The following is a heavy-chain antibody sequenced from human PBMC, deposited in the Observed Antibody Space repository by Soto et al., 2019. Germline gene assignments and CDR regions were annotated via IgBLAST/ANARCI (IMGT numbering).Heavy chain of an antibody. CDR2: IVAISGNT. J-gene: IGHJ6*02. CDR3: ARVGYDILTGYWDYYYYGMDV. CDR1: GFTFTSSA. D-gene: IGHD3-9*01. V-gene: IGHV1-58*01. Sequence: ASVKVSCKASGFTFTSSAVQWVRQARGQRLEWIGWIVAISGNTNYAQKFQGRVTITTDESTSTAYMELSSLRSEDTAVYYCARVGYDILTGYWDYYYYGMDVWGQGTTVTVSS.